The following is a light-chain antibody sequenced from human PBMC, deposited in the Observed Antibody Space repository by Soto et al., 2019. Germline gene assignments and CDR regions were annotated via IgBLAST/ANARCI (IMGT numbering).Light chain of an antibody. J-gene: IGKJ1*01. CDR3: QQYGSSRWT. CDR1: QSVSSNY. V-gene: IGKV3-20*01. CDR2: GAS. Sequence: TQSPGTLSLSPGERVTLSCRASQSVSSNYLAWYQQNPGQAPRLLIHGASSRATGIPDRFSGSGSGTDFTLTISRLEPEDFAVYYCQQYGSSRWTFGQGTKVDI.